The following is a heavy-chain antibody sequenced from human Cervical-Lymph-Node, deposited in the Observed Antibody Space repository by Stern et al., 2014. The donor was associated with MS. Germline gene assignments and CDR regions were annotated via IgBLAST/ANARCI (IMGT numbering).Heavy chain of an antibody. CDR1: GGSISNTNW. V-gene: IGHV4-4*02. Sequence: VHLVESGPGLVKPSGTLSLTCAVSGGSISNTNWWGWVRQTPGMGLEWIGEIYHSGTTNFSPYLKSRVTMSVDKSKNQFSLELKSVTAADTAIYYCARVNSGYNWFDYWGQGTLVTVSS. CDR2: IYHSGTT. CDR3: ARVNSGYNWFDY. J-gene: IGHJ5*01. D-gene: IGHD5-12*01.